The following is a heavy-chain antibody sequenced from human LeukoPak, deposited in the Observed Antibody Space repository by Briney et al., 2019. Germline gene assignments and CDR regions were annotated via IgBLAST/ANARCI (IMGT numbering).Heavy chain of an antibody. D-gene: IGHD2-2*01. CDR1: GYTLTELS. V-gene: IGHV1-24*01. Sequence: ASVKVSCKVSGYTLTELSMHWVRQAPGKGLEWMGGFDPEDGETIYAQKFQGRVTMTEDTSTDTAYMELSSLRSEDTAVYYCATTDCSTSCYLFDYWGQGTLVTVSS. CDR2: FDPEDGET. J-gene: IGHJ4*02. CDR3: ATTDCSTSCYLFDY.